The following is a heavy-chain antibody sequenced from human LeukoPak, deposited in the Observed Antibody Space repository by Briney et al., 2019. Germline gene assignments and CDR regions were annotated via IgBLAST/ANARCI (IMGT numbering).Heavy chain of an antibody. CDR1: GYIFTTYW. D-gene: IGHD6-19*01. CDR2: IYPDDSDT. J-gene: IGHJ4*02. Sequence: GESLKISCKGSGYIFTTYWIGWVRQIPGKGLEWMGIIYPDDSDTRYSPSFQGQVTISADKSISTAYLQWSSLKASDTAMYYCARHRGRMSSGWTGEVFDYWGQGTLVTVSS. CDR3: ARHRGRMSSGWTGEVFDY. V-gene: IGHV5-51*01.